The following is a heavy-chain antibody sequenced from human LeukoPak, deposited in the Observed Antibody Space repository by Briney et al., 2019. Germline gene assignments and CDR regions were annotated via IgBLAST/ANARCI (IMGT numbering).Heavy chain of an antibody. Sequence: ASVKVSCKASGYTFTSYYMHWVRQAPGQGLEWMGIINPSGGSTSYAQKFQGRVTMTRDTSTSTVYMELSSLRSEDTAVYYCARARGDIVLMVAPDLDYWGQGTLVTVSS. CDR2: INPSGGST. CDR3: ARARGDIVLMVAPDLDY. D-gene: IGHD2-8*01. V-gene: IGHV1-46*01. CDR1: GYTFTSYY. J-gene: IGHJ4*02.